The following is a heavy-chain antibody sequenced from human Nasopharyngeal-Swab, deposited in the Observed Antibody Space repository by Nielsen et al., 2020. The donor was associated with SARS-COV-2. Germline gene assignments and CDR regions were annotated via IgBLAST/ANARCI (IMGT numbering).Heavy chain of an antibody. CDR1: GYNFASDW. J-gene: IGHJ6*02. CDR3: ARSGTYYGMDV. D-gene: IGHD3-3*01. CDR2: IYPGDSDT. Sequence: GESLKISCKASGYNFASDWIGLVRQMPGRGLEWMGIIYPGDSDTRYSPSFQGQVTISVDKSINTAFLHSSSLKASDIATYYCARSGTYYGMDVWGQGTTVIVSS. V-gene: IGHV5-51*01.